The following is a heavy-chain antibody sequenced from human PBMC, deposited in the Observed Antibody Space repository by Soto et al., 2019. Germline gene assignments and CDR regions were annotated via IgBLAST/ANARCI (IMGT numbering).Heavy chain of an antibody. J-gene: IGHJ5*02. CDR1: GYTFFTYD. V-gene: IGHV1-18*01. CDR3: ARHHGPTTSENWFDP. CDR2: ISTYSGDT. D-gene: IGHD5-12*01. Sequence: AASVKVSCKASGYTFFTYDISWVRQAPGQGLEWMGWISTYSGDTKYAQKFQGRVIMTTDTSTTTAYLELRSLRSDDTAVYYCARHHGPTTSENWFDPWGQGTLVTVS.